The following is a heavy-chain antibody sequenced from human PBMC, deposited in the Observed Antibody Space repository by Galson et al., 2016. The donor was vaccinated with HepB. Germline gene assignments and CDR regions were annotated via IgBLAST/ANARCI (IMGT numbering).Heavy chain of an antibody. CDR2: INHNGNS. CDR1: GVSFSTNS. D-gene: IGHD1-14*01. Sequence: SETLSLTCAVYGVSFSTNSWTWIRQPPGKGLEWIGEINHNGNSNYNPSLESRVTISRDTSKNQFSLKLTSVTAADTAVYYFARSVSVPGLWRSKTGMYYFDYWGQGTLVTVSS. V-gene: IGHV4-34*01. CDR3: ARSVSVPGLWRSKTGMYYFDY. J-gene: IGHJ4*02.